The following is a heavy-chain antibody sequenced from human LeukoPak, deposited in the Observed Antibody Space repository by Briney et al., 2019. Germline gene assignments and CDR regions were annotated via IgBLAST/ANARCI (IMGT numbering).Heavy chain of an antibody. CDR1: GGTFSSYA. J-gene: IGHJ6*04. Sequence: SVKVCCKASGGTFSSYAISWVRQAPGQGLEWMGGIIPIFGTANYAQKFQGRVTITADESTSTAYMELSSLRSEDTAVYYCAREGVEQWLVGRLDVWGKGTTVTVSS. D-gene: IGHD6-19*01. CDR2: IIPIFGTA. CDR3: AREGVEQWLVGRLDV. V-gene: IGHV1-69*13.